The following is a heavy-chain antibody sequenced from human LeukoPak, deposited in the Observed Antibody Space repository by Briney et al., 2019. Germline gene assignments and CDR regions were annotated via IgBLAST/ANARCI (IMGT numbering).Heavy chain of an antibody. CDR2: ISAYNGNT. D-gene: IGHD6-13*01. CDR1: GYTFTSYG. V-gene: IGHV1-18*01. CDR3: ASSSWYDYWYFDL. Sequence: ASVKVSCKASGYTFTSYGISGVRQAPGQGLEWMGWISAYNGNTNYAQKLQGRVTMTTDTSTSTAYMELRSLRSDDTDVYYCASSSWYDYWYFDLWGRGTLVTVSS. J-gene: IGHJ2*01.